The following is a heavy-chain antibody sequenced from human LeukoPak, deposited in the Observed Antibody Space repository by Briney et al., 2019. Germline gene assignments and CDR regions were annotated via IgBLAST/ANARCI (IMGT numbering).Heavy chain of an antibody. V-gene: IGHV3-53*01. CDR1: GFTVSSNY. D-gene: IGHD6-13*01. CDR3: ARDRLGYSSDY. Sequence: GGSLRLSCAASGFTVSSNYMSWVRQAPGKGLEWVSVIYSGGSTYYADSVKGRFTISRDNSKNTLYLQMNSLRAEDTAVYYCARDRLGYSSDYWGQGTLVTVSS. CDR2: IYSGGST. J-gene: IGHJ4*02.